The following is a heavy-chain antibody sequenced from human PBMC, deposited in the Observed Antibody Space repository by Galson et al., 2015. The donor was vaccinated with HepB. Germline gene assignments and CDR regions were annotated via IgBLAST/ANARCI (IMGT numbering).Heavy chain of an antibody. CDR2: VSYDETKK. CDR3: VRPYSSGWTATFDY. V-gene: IGHV3-30-3*01. D-gene: IGHD6-19*01. CDR1: GFTFSVYA. Sequence: SLRLSCAASGFTFSVYAMHWVRQAPGKGLEWVAVVSYDETKKNYADSVQGRFTISSDNSKNTLYLQMNSLRAEDTAVYYCVRPYSSGWTATFDYWGQGTLVTVSS. J-gene: IGHJ4*02.